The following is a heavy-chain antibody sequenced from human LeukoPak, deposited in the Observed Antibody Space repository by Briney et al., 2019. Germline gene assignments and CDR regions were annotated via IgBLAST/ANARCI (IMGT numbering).Heavy chain of an antibody. D-gene: IGHD1-26*01. CDR1: GGSISSSSHY. J-gene: IGHJ1*01. CDR3: ARWDFGSYSTYFQH. V-gene: IGHV4-39*01. CDR2: IYYSGIS. Sequence: WETLSLTCTVFGGSISSSSHYWGWIRQPPGRGLEWIGTIYYSGISYYNPSLASRVTISVDTSKKQFSLNLRSVTAADTAVYYCARWDFGSYSTYFQHWGQGTLVTVSS.